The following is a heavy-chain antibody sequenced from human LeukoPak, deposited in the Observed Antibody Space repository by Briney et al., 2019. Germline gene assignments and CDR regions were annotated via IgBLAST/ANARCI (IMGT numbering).Heavy chain of an antibody. CDR2: IYNDGNT. Sequence: AGSLTLTCTASGFTVSSNYISWIRQPPGKGLKWVGDIYNDGNTYYGHSLKSRFTISRDNSKNPLYLQMSSLTAADTAVYYCARYNPTNYYSGSGYYFDYWGQGTMVTVSS. V-gene: IGHV3-53*01. CDR1: GFTVSSNY. CDR3: ARYNPTNYYSGSGYYFDY. J-gene: IGHJ4*02. D-gene: IGHD3-10*01.